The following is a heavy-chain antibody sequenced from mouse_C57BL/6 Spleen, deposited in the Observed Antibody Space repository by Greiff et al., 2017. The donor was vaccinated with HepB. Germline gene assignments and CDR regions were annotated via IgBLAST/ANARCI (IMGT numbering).Heavy chain of an antibody. V-gene: IGHV1-62-2*01. CDR1: GYTFTEYT. CDR2: FYPGSGSI. J-gene: IGHJ2*01. Sequence: VQLQQSGAELVKPGASVKLSCKASGYTFTEYTIHWVKQRSGQGLEWIGWFYPGSGSIKYNEKFKDKATLTADKSSSTVYMELSRLTSEDSAVYFCARHEEGDYYYGSSYFDYWGQGTTLTVSS. CDR3: ARHEEGDYYYGSSYFDY. D-gene: IGHD1-1*01.